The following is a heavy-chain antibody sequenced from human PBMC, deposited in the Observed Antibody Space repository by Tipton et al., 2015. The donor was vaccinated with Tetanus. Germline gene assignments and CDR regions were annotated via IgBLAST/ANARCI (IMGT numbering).Heavy chain of an antibody. V-gene: IGHV4-31*02. CDR2: IYYDTART. D-gene: IGHD3-16*01. Sequence: LRLSCNLSGASINAGGYLWTWVRQHPGKGLEWIGNIYYDTARTSHVPSLASRVSISVDASKNQFSLRLSSVTAADTGVYYCARDQGGGRVARLNWFDPWGQGAVVTVSS. CDR1: GASINAGGYL. CDR3: ARDQGGGRVARLNWFDP. J-gene: IGHJ5*02.